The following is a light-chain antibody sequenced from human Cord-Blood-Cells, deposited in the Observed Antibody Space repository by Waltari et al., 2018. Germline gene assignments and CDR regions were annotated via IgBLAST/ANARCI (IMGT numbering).Light chain of an antibody. V-gene: IGLV2-11*01. CDR2: DVS. J-gene: IGLJ2*01. CDR1: SSDVGGYNY. CDR3: CSYAGSFVV. Sequence: QSALTQPRSVSGSPGQSVTISCTATSSDVGGYNYVSWYQQHPGKAPKLMIYDVSKRPSGVPDRFSGSKSGNTASLTISGLQAEDEADYYCCSYAGSFVVFGGGTKLTVL.